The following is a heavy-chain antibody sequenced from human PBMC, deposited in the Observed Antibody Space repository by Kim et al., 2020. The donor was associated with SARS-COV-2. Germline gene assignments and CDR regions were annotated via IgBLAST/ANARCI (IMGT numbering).Heavy chain of an antibody. J-gene: IGHJ3*01. V-gene: IGHV3-30*18. D-gene: IGHD1-20*01. CDR3: GETNVFVWFGIFHDVAF. Sequence: GGSLRLSCAASGVTFNNIRMHWVRQAPGKGLEWVAVISYEGSKYHYADAVNGLNIISRDCIKNTMFLIMIGLIADATAADYCGETNVFVWFGIFHDVAF. CDR2: ISYEGSKY. CDR1: GVTFNNIR.